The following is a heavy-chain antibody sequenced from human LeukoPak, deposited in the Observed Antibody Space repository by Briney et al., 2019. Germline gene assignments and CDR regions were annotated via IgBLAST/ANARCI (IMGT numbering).Heavy chain of an antibody. V-gene: IGHV3-21*01. Sequence: GGSLRLSYAASGFPFSSYSMNWVRQAPGKGLEWVSSISSSSIYIYYADSVKGRFTISRDNAKNSLYLQMNSLRAEDTAVYYCARADWDTAMIDYWGQGTLVTVSS. D-gene: IGHD5-18*01. CDR2: ISSSSIYI. J-gene: IGHJ4*02. CDR3: ARADWDTAMIDY. CDR1: GFPFSSYS.